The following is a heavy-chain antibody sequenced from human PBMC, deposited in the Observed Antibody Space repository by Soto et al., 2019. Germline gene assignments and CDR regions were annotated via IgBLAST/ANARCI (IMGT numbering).Heavy chain of an antibody. CDR2: MYYSGST. D-gene: IGHD3-3*01. CDR1: GGSISNYY. V-gene: IGHV4-59*08. Sequence: PSETLSLTRTVSGGSISNYYWSWIRQTPGKGLEWIGYMYYSGSTKYNPSLKSRVNISVDTSKNQFSLKLSSVTAADTAVYYCARVGFLEYREVRDYCYMDVWGKGTTVTVSS. J-gene: IGHJ6*03. CDR3: ARVGFLEYREVRDYCYMDV.